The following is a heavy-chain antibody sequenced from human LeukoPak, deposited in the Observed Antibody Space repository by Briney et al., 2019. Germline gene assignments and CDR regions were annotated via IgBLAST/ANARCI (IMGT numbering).Heavy chain of an antibody. J-gene: IGHJ4*02. D-gene: IGHD3-10*01. CDR2: IYYTGST. CDR3: ARGDGRGVPLYYFDY. Sequence: PSETLSLTCTVPGGSISTYYWSWVRQPPGKGLEWIGYIYYTGSTNYNPSLKSRVTISVDTSKNQFSLKLSSVTAADTAVYYCARGDGRGVPLYYFDYWGQGILVTVSS. V-gene: IGHV4-59*01. CDR1: GGSISTYY.